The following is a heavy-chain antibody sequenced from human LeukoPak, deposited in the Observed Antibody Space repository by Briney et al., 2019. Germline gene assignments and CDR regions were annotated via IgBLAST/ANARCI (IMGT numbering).Heavy chain of an antibody. J-gene: IGHJ4*02. V-gene: IGHV3-30-3*01. CDR1: GFTFSSYA. CDR2: ISYDGSNK. Sequence: GRSLRLSCAASGFTFSSYAMHWVRQAPGKGLEWVAVISYDGSNKYYADSVKGRFTISRDNSKNTLYLQMNSLRAEDTAVYYCARDRPQARGSLDYWGQGTLVTVSS. CDR3: ARDRPQARGSLDY.